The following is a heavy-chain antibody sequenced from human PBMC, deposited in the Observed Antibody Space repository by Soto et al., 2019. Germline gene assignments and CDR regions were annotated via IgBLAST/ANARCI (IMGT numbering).Heavy chain of an antibody. CDR2: IYTSGTT. D-gene: IGHD3-3*01. CDR3: ARDNYDFWSGYYGMGWFDP. V-gene: IGHV4-4*07. CDR1: GGSISSYY. Sequence: QVQLQESGPGLVKPSETLSLTCTVSGGSISSYYWSWIRQPAGKGLEWIGRIYTSGTTNYNPSLKSRVTMSVATSKNQFSLKLRSVTAADTAVYYCARDNYDFWSGYYGMGWFDPWGQGTLVTVSS. J-gene: IGHJ5*02.